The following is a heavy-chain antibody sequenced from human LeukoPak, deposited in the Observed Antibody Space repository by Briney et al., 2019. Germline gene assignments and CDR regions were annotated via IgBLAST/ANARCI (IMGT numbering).Heavy chain of an antibody. CDR3: ARKGVWTYVFVY. CDR2: INPNCGCT. J-gene: IGHJ4*02. Sequence: GASVKVTCKSSGYTFTGYYMHWVRQAPGQGLEWMGWINPNCGCTKFARRFQGRVTMSRDSSISTVYMELNRLRSDDTGIYYCARKGVWTYVFVYWGQGSLVTVSS. D-gene: IGHD3-16*01. CDR1: GYTFTGYY. V-gene: IGHV1-2*02.